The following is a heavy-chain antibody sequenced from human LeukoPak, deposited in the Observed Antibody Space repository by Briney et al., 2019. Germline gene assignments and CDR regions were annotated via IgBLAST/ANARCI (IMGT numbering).Heavy chain of an antibody. V-gene: IGHV3-53*01. CDR3: ARGRDGVIDY. CDR2: IYSGGST. D-gene: IGHD5-24*01. J-gene: IGHJ4*02. CDR1: GFTVSSNY. Sequence: SGGSLRLSCAASGFTVSSNYMSWVRQAPGKGLEWVSVIYSGGSTYYADSVKGRFIISRDNSKNTLYLQMNSLRAEDTAVYYCARGRDGVIDYWGQGTLVTVSS.